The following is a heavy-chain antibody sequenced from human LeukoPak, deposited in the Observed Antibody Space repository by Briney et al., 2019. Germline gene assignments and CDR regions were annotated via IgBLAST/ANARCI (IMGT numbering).Heavy chain of an antibody. CDR1: GYTFTSYV. Sequence: ASVKVSCKASGYTFTSYVISWVRQAPGQGLEWMGWISAYNGNTNYAQKLQGRVTMTTDTSTSTAYMELRSLRSDDTAVYYCARGITIFGVGLRGFDYWGQGTLVTVSS. J-gene: IGHJ4*02. CDR2: ISAYNGNT. CDR3: ARGITIFGVGLRGFDY. V-gene: IGHV1-18*01. D-gene: IGHD3-3*01.